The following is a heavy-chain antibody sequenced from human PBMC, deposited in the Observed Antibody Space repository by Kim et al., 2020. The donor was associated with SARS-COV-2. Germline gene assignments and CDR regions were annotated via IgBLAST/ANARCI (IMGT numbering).Heavy chain of an antibody. D-gene: IGHD4-17*01. V-gene: IGHV2-5*02. CDR2: IYWDGDK. J-gene: IGHJ6*03. CDR1: GFSLSTNEEA. CDR3: AHSTVTMVYYYYMDV. Sequence: SGPTLVNPTQTLTLTCSFSGFSLSTNEEAVGWIRQPPGKALEWLALIYWDGDKRYSPSLRSRLTITKDTSKNQVVLTMTNMDPVDTATYYCAHSTVTMVYYYYMDVWGEGTTVTVSS.